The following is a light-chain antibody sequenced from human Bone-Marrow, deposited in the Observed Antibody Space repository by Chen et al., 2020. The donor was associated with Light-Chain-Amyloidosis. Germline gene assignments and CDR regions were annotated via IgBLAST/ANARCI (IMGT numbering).Light chain of an antibody. Sequence: EILLTQSPSTLSCSSGEGANLSCRASRTISSNYLTWYQQKFGQAPTLLIYGSSIRATGIPDRFTGSGYGTDFTLTINRLEPEDFAMYYCQQYGSSSLAFGGGTKVEIK. CDR3: QQYGSSSLA. CDR2: GSS. J-gene: IGKJ4*01. V-gene: IGKV3-20*01. CDR1: RTISSNY.